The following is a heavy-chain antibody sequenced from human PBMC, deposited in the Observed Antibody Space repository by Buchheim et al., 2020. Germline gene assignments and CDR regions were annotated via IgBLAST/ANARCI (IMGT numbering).Heavy chain of an antibody. J-gene: IGHJ5*02. D-gene: IGHD2-21*02. CDR3: AREPVAVTATLNWFDP. Sequence: QVQLQQWGAGLLKPSETLSLTCAVSGGSFSGYYYNWIRQPPGKGLEWIGSLNHRGTTYYNPSLKNRVTISADASKKHMSLGLRSVTAADTAVYYCAREPVAVTATLNWFDPWGQGTL. V-gene: IGHV4-34*01. CDR1: GGSFSGYY. CDR2: LNHRGTT.